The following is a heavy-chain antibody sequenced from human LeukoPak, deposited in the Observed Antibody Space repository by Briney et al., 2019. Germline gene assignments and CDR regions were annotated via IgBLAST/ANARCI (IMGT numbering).Heavy chain of an antibody. V-gene: IGHV5-51*01. D-gene: IGHD3-16*02. CDR2: IYPGDSDT. CDR3: ARQVEHYDYVWGSYRTSYYFDY. J-gene: IGHJ4*02. CDR1: GYSFTSYW. Sequence: RGESLKISCKGSGYSFTSYWIGWVRQMPGKGLEWMGIIYPGDSDTRYSLSFQGQVTISADKSISTAYLQWSSLKASDTAMYYCARQVEHYDYVWGSYRTSYYFDYWGQGTLVTVSS.